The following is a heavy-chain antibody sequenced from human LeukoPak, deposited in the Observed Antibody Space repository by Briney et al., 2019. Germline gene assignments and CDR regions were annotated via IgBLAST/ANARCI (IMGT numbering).Heavy chain of an antibody. V-gene: IGHV3-74*01. CDR2: INSDGSST. CDR3: AKGNGYSYGRYYFDY. Sequence: GGSLRLSCAASGFTFSSYWMHWVRQAPGKGLVWVSRINSDGSSTSYADSVKGRFTISRDNAKNTLYLQVNSLRAEDTAVYYCAKGNGYSYGRYYFDYWGQGTLVTVSS. D-gene: IGHD5-18*01. J-gene: IGHJ4*02. CDR1: GFTFSSYW.